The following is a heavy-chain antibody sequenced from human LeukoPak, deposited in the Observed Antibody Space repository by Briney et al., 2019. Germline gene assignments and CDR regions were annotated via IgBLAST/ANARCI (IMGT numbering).Heavy chain of an antibody. CDR1: GFTFDDYG. CDR2: INWNGGST. D-gene: IGHD3-10*01. Sequence: PGGSLRLSCAASGFTFDDYGMSWVRQAPGKGLEWVSGINWNGGSTGYADSVKGRFTISRDNAKNSLYLQMNSLRAEDTALYHCARVGGPGWFGEFWSLFDYWGQGTLVTVSS. V-gene: IGHV3-20*01. CDR3: ARVGGPGWFGEFWSLFDY. J-gene: IGHJ4*02.